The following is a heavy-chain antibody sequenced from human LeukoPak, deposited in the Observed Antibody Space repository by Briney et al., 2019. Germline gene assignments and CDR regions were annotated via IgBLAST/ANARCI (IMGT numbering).Heavy chain of an antibody. CDR1: GFTFSSYS. J-gene: IGHJ4*02. D-gene: IGHD1-26*01. CDR3: ARAGLSGTLDY. Sequence: GGSLRLSCAAAGFTFSSYSMNWVRQAPGKGLEWVSSISSSSSYIYYADSVKGRFTISRDNAKNSLYLQMNSLRAEDTAVYYCARAGLSGTLDYWGQGTLVTVSS. V-gene: IGHV3-21*01. CDR2: ISSSSSYI.